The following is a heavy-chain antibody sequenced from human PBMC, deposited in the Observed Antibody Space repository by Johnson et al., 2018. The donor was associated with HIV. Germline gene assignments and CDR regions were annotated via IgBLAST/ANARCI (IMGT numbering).Heavy chain of an antibody. CDR2: ISWNSGSI. D-gene: IGHD2-2*01. CDR3: ASDNMHAFDI. CDR1: GFTFDDYA. J-gene: IGHJ3*02. V-gene: IGHV3-9*01. Sequence: VQLVESGGGVVRPGGSLRLSCAASGFTFDDYAMHWVRQAPGKGLEWVSGISWNSGSIGYADSVKGRFTISRDNAKNSLYLQMTSLRAEDTALYYCASDNMHAFDIWGQGTMVTVSS.